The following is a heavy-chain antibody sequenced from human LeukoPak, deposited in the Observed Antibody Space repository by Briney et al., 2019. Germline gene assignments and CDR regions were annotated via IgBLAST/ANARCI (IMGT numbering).Heavy chain of an antibody. Sequence: SETLSLTCTVSGGSISSYYWSWIRQPAGKGLEWIGRIYTSGSTNYNPSLKSRVTMSVDTSKNQFSLKLSSVTAADTAVYYCARHRIPNSSGWYSDGAFDIWGQGTMVTVSS. J-gene: IGHJ3*02. CDR1: GGSISSYY. CDR3: ARHRIPNSSGWYSDGAFDI. V-gene: IGHV4-4*07. D-gene: IGHD6-19*01. CDR2: IYTSGST.